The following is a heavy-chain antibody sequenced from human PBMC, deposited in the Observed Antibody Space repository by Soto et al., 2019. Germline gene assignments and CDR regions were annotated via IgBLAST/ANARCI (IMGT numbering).Heavy chain of an antibody. V-gene: IGHV4-34*01. Sequence: SETLSLTCAVYGGSFSGYYWSWIRQPPGKGLEWIGEINHSGSTNYNPSLKSRVTISVDTSKNQFSLKLSSVTAADTAVYYCARTALIAAAGVTRFVFYWFDPWGQGTLVTVSS. CDR2: INHSGST. CDR1: GGSFSGYY. CDR3: ARTALIAAAGVTRFVFYWFDP. J-gene: IGHJ5*02. D-gene: IGHD6-13*01.